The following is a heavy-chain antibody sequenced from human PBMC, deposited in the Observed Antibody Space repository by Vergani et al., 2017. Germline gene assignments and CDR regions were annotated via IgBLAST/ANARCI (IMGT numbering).Heavy chain of an antibody. CDR1: GFTFSSYV. Sequence: TASGFTFSSYVMSWVRQAPGKGLEWVSAISGSGGSTYYADSVKGRFTISRDNSKNTLYLQMNSLRAEDTAVYYCANVMGSTSFYFDYWGQGTLVTVSS. CDR2: ISGSGGST. V-gene: IGHV3-23*01. D-gene: IGHD2-2*01. J-gene: IGHJ4*02. CDR3: ANVMGSTSFYFDY.